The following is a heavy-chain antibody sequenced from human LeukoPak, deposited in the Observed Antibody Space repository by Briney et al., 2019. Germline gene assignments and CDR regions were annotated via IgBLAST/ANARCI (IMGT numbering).Heavy chain of an antibody. Sequence: PGGSLRLSCAASGFTFSSYEMNWVRQAPGKGLEGMSDISASSSITHYPDSVEGRFTISIDNAKNSLSLQMNNLRAEDTAVYYCARDGTPLHGSGWVYMDVWGKGTTVTISS. D-gene: IGHD6-25*01. V-gene: IGHV3-48*03. CDR1: GFTFSSYE. CDR2: ISASSSIT. CDR3: ARDGTPLHGSGWVYMDV. J-gene: IGHJ6*04.